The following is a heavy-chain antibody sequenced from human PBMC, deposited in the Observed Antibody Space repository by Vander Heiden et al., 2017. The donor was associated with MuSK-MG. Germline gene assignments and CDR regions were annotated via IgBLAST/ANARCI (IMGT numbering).Heavy chain of an antibody. D-gene: IGHD3-10*01. CDR1: GGSISSGSYY. CDR3: ARYYYGPRWFDP. V-gene: IGHV4-39*01. J-gene: IGHJ5*02. Sequence: QLQLQESGPGLVKPSETLSLTCTVSGGSISSGSYYWGWIRQPPGKGLEWIGSIYYSGSTYYNPALKSRVTISVDTSKNQFSLKLSSVTAAGAAVYYCARYYYGPRWFDPWGQGTLVTVSS. CDR2: IYYSGST.